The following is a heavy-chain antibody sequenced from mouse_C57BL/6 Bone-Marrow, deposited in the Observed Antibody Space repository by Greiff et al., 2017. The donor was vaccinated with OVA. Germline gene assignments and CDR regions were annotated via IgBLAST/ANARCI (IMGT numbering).Heavy chain of an antibody. Sequence: VQLQQSGAELVRPGASVKLSCKASGYTFTDYYINWVKQRPGQGLEWIARIYPGSGNTYYNEKFKGKATLTAEKSSSTAYMQLSSLTSEDSAVYFCASTVVRYYYAMDYWGQGTSVTVSS. CDR1: GYTFTDYY. CDR2: IYPGSGNT. J-gene: IGHJ4*01. D-gene: IGHD1-1*01. V-gene: IGHV1-76*01. CDR3: ASTVVRYYYAMDY.